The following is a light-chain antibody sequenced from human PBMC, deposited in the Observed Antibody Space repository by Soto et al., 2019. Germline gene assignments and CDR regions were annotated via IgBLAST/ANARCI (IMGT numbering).Light chain of an antibody. J-gene: IGLJ1*01. CDR3: KSYAGSNTYV. CDR2: EVV. Sequence: QSVLTQPRSASGSPGQSVTISCTGTKXDIGVYDFVSWYQHHPGKAPRLIIYEVVQRPSGVPDRFSGSKSGNTASLTVSGLQAADEADYFCKSYAGSNTYVFGSGTKVTI. V-gene: IGLV2-8*01. CDR1: KXDIGVYDF.